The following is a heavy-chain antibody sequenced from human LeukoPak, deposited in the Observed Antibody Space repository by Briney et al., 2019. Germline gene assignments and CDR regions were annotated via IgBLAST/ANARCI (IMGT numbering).Heavy chain of an antibody. Sequence: PGGSLRLSCAASGFTFSSYWMSWVRQAPGKGLEWVANIKQDGSEKYYVDSVKGRFTISRDNAKNSLYLQMNSLRAEDTAVYYCAREGRDWNYYYYMDVWGKGTTVTISS. CDR2: IKQDGSEK. V-gene: IGHV3-7*01. CDR1: GFTFSSYW. J-gene: IGHJ6*03. CDR3: AREGRDWNYYYYMDV. D-gene: IGHD1-1*01.